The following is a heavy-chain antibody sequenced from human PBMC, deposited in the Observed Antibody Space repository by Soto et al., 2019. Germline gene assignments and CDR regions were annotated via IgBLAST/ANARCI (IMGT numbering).Heavy chain of an antibody. V-gene: IGHV1-18*01. CDR2: INTYNGDT. J-gene: IGHJ5*02. CDR1: GYTFRNYA. Sequence: QVQLVQSGAEVKKPGASVKVSCKASGYTFRNYAVNWVRQAPGQGLEWMGSINTYNGDTNYAQNLQGRVTMTTDTFTNTAFMEVKSLRSDDTAVYYCAKSPRGEMATAWGQGTRVTVTS. CDR3: AKSPRGEMATA. D-gene: IGHD5-12*01.